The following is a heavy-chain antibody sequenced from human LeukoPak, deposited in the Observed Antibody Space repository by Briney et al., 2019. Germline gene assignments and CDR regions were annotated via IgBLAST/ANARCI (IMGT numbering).Heavy chain of an antibody. CDR3: AKEGRSLQTY. CDR2: LVYDARS. D-gene: IGHD5-24*01. Sequence: PGTSLRLSCAASGFPFSSYGMHWVRQAPGKGLEWVARLVYDARSDYANSVKGRFTISRDNAKNSLYLQMNSLRVEDTAVYYCAKEGRSLQTYWGQGTLVTVSS. V-gene: IGHV3-33*03. CDR1: GFPFSSYG. J-gene: IGHJ4*02.